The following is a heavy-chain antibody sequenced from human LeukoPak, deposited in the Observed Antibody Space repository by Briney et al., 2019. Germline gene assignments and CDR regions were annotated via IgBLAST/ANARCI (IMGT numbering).Heavy chain of an antibody. CDR1: GGSISSYY. CDR2: IYTSGST. D-gene: IGHD1-26*01. CDR3: AREGSRWVDFDY. V-gene: IGHV4-4*07. Sequence: SETLSLTCTVSGGSISSYYWSWIRQPAGKGLEWIGRIYTSGSTNYNPSLKSRVTMSVDTSKSQFSLKLTSVTAADTAVYYCAREGSRWVDFDYWGQGTLVTVSS. J-gene: IGHJ4*02.